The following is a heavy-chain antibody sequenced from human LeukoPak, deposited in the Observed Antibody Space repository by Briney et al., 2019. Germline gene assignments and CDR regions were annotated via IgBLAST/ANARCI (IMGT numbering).Heavy chain of an antibody. Sequence: PGGSLRLSCAASGFTFDDYAIHWVRQAPGKGLEWVSGISWNSGIIGYADSVKGRFTISRDNAKNSVYLHMNSLRAEDTALYYCARLSAYYYGSFFYYYMDVWGKGTTVTVSS. CDR1: GFTFDDYA. J-gene: IGHJ6*03. D-gene: IGHD3-10*01. CDR2: ISWNSGII. V-gene: IGHV3-9*01. CDR3: ARLSAYYYGSFFYYYMDV.